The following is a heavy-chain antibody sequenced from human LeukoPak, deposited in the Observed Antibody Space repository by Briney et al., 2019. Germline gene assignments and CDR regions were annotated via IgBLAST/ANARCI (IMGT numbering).Heavy chain of an antibody. J-gene: IGHJ4*02. CDR2: ISSSGSTI. CDR3: ARDPQAKDYYDSSGTIGY. Sequence: GGSLRLSCAASGFTFSNSGMSWIRQAPGKGLGWVSYISSSGSTIYYADSVKGRFTISRDNAKNSLYLQMNSLRAEDTAVYYCARDPQAKDYYDSSGTIGYWGQGTLVTVSS. D-gene: IGHD3-22*01. V-gene: IGHV3-11*01. CDR1: GFTFSNSG.